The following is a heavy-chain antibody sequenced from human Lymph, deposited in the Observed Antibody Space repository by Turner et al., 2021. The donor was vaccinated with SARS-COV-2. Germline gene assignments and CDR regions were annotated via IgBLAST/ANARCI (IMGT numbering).Heavy chain of an antibody. D-gene: IGHD6-13*01. Sequence: QVQLVESGGGVVQPGRSLRLSCAASGFPFGSYGMHWVRQAPGKGLEWVAVISYDGSNKYYADSVKGRFTISRDNSKNTLYLQMNSLRAEDTAVYYCAKEDQTQSSSWYEVVDYWGQGTLVTVSS. J-gene: IGHJ4*02. CDR1: GFPFGSYG. CDR2: ISYDGSNK. CDR3: AKEDQTQSSSWYEVVDY. V-gene: IGHV3-30*18.